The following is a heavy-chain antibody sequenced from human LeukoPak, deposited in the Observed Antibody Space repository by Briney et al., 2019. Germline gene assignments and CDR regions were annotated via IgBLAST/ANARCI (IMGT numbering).Heavy chain of an antibody. Sequence: GGSLRLSCAASGFTFNSYGMHWVRQAPGKGLEWVAVISYDGPNKYYADSVKGRFTISRDDSKSTLYLQMNSLRPEDTAMYYCAKEKLPSGYSFLTDYWGQGTLVTVSS. CDR2: ISYDGPNK. CDR3: AKEKLPSGYSFLTDY. V-gene: IGHV3-30*18. J-gene: IGHJ4*02. CDR1: GFTFNSYG. D-gene: IGHD5-18*01.